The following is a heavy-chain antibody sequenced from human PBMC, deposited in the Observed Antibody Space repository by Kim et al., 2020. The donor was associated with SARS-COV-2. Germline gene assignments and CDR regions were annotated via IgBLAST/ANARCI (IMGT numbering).Heavy chain of an antibody. J-gene: IGHJ6*01. CDR3: ARVSPITMVRGVIPYYY. Sequence: GGSLRLSCAVSGFTFSSYWMSWVRQAPGKGLEWVANIKQDGSEKYYVDSVKGRFTISRDNAKNSLYLQMNSLRAEDTAVYYCARVSPITMVRGVIPYYY. CDR2: IKQDGSEK. D-gene: IGHD3-10*01. CDR1: GFTFSSYW. V-gene: IGHV3-7*03.